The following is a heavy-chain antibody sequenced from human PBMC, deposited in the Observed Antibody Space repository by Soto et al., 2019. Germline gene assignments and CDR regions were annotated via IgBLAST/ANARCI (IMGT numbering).Heavy chain of an antibody. D-gene: IGHD6-19*01. J-gene: IGHJ4*02. Sequence: SETWSLTWTVSGGSISSYYWSWIRQPPGKGLEWIGYIYYSGSTNYNPSLKSRVTISVDSSKNQFSLKLSSVTAADTAVYYCARGSSGWSVYYYFDYWGQGTLVTVS. CDR2: IYYSGST. V-gene: IGHV4-59*01. CDR3: ARGSSGWSVYYYFDY. CDR1: GGSISSYY.